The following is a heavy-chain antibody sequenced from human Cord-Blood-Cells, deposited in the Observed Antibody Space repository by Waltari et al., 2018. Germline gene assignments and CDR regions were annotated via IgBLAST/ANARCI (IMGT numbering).Heavy chain of an antibody. CDR3: ARGGGHSGYDYDY. CDR2: IYHSGST. CDR1: GYSISSGYY. V-gene: IGHV4-38-2*02. Sequence: QVQLQESGPGLVMPSETLSLTCNVSGYSISSGYYWGWLRQPTGKGMEWIGSIYHSGSTYYNPSLKSRVTISVDTTKNQFSLKLSSVTAADTAVYYCARGGGHSGYDYDYWGQGTLVTVSS. J-gene: IGHJ4*02. D-gene: IGHD5-12*01.